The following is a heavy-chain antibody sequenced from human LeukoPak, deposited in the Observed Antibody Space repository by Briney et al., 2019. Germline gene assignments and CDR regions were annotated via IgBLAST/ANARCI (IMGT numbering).Heavy chain of an antibody. V-gene: IGHV3-53*01. D-gene: IGHD3-22*01. J-gene: IGHJ6*03. CDR1: GFTVSSKY. CDR3: ARANYYYDSSGYYYYYYYMDV. Sequence: GGSLRLSCAASGFTVSSKYMSWVRQAPGKGLEWVSVIYSGGSIYYADSVKGRFTISRDNSKNTLYLQMNSLRVEDTAVYYCARANYYYDSSGYYYYYYYMDVWGKGTTVTVSS. CDR2: IYSGGSI.